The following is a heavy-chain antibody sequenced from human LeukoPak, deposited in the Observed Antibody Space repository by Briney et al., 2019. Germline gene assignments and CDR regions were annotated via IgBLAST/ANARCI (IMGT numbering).Heavy chain of an antibody. V-gene: IGHV1-18*01. D-gene: IGHD2-21*01. CDR2: ISAYNGNT. CDR1: GYTFTSYG. J-gene: IGHJ5*02. Sequence: ASVKVSCKASGYTFTSYGISWVRQAPGQGLEWMGWISAYNGNTNYAQKLQGRATMTTHTPTSTAYMELRSVRSDDTAVYYCARGDRVKPFDPWGQGTLVTVSS. CDR3: ARGDRVKPFDP.